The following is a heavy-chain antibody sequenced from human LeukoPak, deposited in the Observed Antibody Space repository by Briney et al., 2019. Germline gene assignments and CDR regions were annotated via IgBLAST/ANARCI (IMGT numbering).Heavy chain of an antibody. J-gene: IGHJ3*02. D-gene: IGHD1-26*01. CDR3: ARDWVGATLYAFDI. V-gene: IGHV3-30*04. CDR2: ISYDGSNK. Sequence: GALRLSCAASGFTFSSYAMHWVRQAPGKGLEWVAVISYDGSNKYYADSVKGRFTISRDNSKNTLYLQMNSLRAEDTAVYYCARDWVGATLYAFDIWGQGTMVTVSS. CDR1: GFTFSSYA.